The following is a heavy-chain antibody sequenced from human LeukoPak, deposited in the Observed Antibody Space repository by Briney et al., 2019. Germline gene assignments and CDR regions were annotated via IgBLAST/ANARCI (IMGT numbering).Heavy chain of an antibody. CDR2: IYYSGST. Sequence: SETLSLTCTVAGGSISSYYWSWIRQPPGKGLEWIGYIYYSGSTNYNPSLKSRVTISVDTSKNQFSLKLSSVTAADTAVYYCARVGYYYGSGSYPDAFDIWGQGTMVTVSS. CDR3: ARVGYYYGSGSYPDAFDI. V-gene: IGHV4-59*01. CDR1: GGSISSYY. J-gene: IGHJ3*02. D-gene: IGHD3-10*01.